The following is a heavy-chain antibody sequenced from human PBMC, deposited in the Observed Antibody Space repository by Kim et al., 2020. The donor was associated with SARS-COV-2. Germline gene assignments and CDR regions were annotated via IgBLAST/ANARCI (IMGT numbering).Heavy chain of an antibody. Sequence: GGSLRLSCAASGFTFSGSAIHWVRHAAGKGLEWCGRIRAKACSYATAYAASVKGRFTVSGDASKNTAYLQMNSMETEETAVYYCTRPEISTSFNYGMDD. D-gene: IGHD2-2*01. J-gene: IGHJ6*01. CDR3: TRPEISTSFNYGMDD. CDR2: IRAKACSYAT. CDR1: GFTFSGSA. V-gene: IGHV3-73*01.